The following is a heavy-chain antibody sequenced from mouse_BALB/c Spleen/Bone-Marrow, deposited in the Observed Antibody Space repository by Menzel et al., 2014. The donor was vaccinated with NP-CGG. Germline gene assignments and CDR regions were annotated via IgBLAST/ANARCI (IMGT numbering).Heavy chain of an antibody. CDR2: IWGGGGT. J-gene: IGHJ4*01. CDR3: ARKDGGYYVMDY. Sequence: VQRVESGPGLVAPSQNLSITCTVSGFSLSRYNIHWIRQPPGKGLEWLGMIWGGGGTDHNSALKSRLRISKDNSKSQIFLKINSLQIDDTATYYCARKDGGYYVMDYWGRGTSVTVSS. D-gene: IGHD2-3*01. CDR1: GFSLSRYN. V-gene: IGHV2-6-4*01.